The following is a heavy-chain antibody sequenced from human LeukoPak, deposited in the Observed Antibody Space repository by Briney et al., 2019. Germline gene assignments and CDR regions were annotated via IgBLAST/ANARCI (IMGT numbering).Heavy chain of an antibody. CDR3: AKDARRSSGWWFFDH. D-gene: IGHD6-19*01. V-gene: IGHV3-23*01. CDR2: ISAGGDRT. Sequence: GGSLRLSCAASRFTFSSYAMSWVRQAPRKGLEWVSAISAGGDRTYYADSVRGRFTLSRDKSKNTLYLQMNSLRAEDTAVYYCAKDARRSSGWWFFDHWGQGTLVTVSS. CDR1: RFTFSSYA. J-gene: IGHJ4*02.